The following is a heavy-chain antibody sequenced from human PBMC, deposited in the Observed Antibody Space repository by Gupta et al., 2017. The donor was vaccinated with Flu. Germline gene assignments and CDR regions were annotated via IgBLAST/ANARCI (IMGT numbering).Heavy chain of an antibody. V-gene: IGHV3-74*01. CDR2: DGSIR. D-gene: IGHD4-4*01. J-gene: IGHJ4*02. CDR3: VRDYTGKYDQ. Sequence: DGSIRSYADSVKGRFTISRDNAKNMLYLQMNSXRXEDTAVXYCVRDYTGKYDQWGQGILVTVSS.